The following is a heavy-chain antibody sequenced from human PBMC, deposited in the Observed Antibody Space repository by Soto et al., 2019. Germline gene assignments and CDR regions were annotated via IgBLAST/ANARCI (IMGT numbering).Heavy chain of an antibody. V-gene: IGHV3-23*01. CDR2: ISGSGGST. CDR1: GFTFSSYA. D-gene: IGHD3-3*01. CDR3: AKAVSSGITSLDL. Sequence: GGSLRLSCAASGFTFSSYAMSWVRQAPGKGLEWVSAISGSGGSTYYADSVKGRFTISRDNSKNTLYLQMHSLRAEDTAVYYCAKAVSSGITSLDLWGRGAMVTVSS. J-gene: IGHJ2*01.